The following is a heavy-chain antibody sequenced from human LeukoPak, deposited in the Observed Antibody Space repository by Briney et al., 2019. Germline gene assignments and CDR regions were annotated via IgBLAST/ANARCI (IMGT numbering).Heavy chain of an antibody. Sequence: SETLSLTCTVSGGSISSYYWSWIRQPPGKGLEWIGYIYYSGSTNYNPSLKSRVTISVDTSKNQFSLKLSSVTAADTAVYYCAREQLWFGELLSTFIDHWGQGTLVTVSS. J-gene: IGHJ4*02. CDR3: AREQLWFGELLSTFIDH. CDR2: IYYSGST. V-gene: IGHV4-59*01. D-gene: IGHD3-10*01. CDR1: GGSISSYY.